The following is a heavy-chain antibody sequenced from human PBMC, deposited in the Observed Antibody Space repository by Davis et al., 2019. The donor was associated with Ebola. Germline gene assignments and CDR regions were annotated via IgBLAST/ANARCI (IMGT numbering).Heavy chain of an antibody. Sequence: GESLKISCAASGFTFSSYSMSWVRQAPGKGLEWVSVIYTDGRMYHADSVKGRFTISRDNSKNTLYLQMNSLRAEDTALYFCAKDKTTVTQYWYLDLWGRGTLVTVSS. CDR2: IYTDGRM. D-gene: IGHD4-17*01. CDR3: AKDKTTVTQYWYLDL. J-gene: IGHJ2*01. V-gene: IGHV3-66*02. CDR1: GFTFSSYS.